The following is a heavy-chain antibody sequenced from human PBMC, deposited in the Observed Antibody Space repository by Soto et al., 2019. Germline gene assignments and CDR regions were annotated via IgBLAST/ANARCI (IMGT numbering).Heavy chain of an antibody. CDR1: GYTFTSYG. CDR2: ISAYNSNT. V-gene: IGHV1-18*01. J-gene: IGHJ4*02. CDR3: VVAAQPYYFDY. Sequence: ASVKVSCKASGYTFTSYGISWVRQAPGQGLEWMGWISAYNSNTNYAQKLQGRVTMTTDTSTSTAYMELRSLRSDDTAVYYCVVAAQPYYFDYWGQGTLVTVSS. D-gene: IGHD2-15*01.